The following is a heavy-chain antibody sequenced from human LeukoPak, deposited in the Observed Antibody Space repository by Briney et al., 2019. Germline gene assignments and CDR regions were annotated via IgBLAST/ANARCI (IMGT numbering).Heavy chain of an antibody. V-gene: IGHV3-23*01. J-gene: IGHJ4*02. CDR2: TSAGGEDK. CDR1: GFVFSNFG. Sequence: GSLRLSCAASGFVFSNFGMTWVRQAPGKGLEWVSTTSAGGEDKHYADSVKARFTISRDNSKSTLYLQMNTLRAEDTALYYCAKDVGFCSGDSCSFFDYWGQGDLVTVSS. CDR3: AKDVGFCSGDSCSFFDY. D-gene: IGHD2-15*01.